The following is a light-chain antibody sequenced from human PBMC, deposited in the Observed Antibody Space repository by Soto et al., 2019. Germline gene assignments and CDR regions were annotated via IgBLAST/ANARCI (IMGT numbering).Light chain of an antibody. CDR1: QSVSSNY. J-gene: IGKJ1*01. V-gene: IGKV3-20*01. CDR2: GAS. Sequence: EIVLTQSPRTLSLSPGERATLSCRASQSVSSNYLAWYQRKPGQAPRLLIYGASSRATDIPNRFSGSGSGTDFTLTITRLEPEDFAVYFCQQYGGSPPTFGQGTKVEIK. CDR3: QQYGGSPPT.